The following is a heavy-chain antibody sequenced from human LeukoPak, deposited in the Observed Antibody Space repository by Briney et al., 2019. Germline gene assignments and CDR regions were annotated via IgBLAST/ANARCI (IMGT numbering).Heavy chain of an antibody. CDR3: AKDRVGSEGFDY. Sequence: QSGRSLRLSCAASGFTFSSYGMHWVRQAPGKGLEWVAFIRYDGSNKYYADSVKGRFTISRDNSKNTLYLQMNSLRAEDTAVYYCAKDRVGSEGFDYWGQGTLVTVSS. CDR1: GFTFSSYG. D-gene: IGHD1-14*01. V-gene: IGHV3-30*02. CDR2: IRYDGSNK. J-gene: IGHJ4*02.